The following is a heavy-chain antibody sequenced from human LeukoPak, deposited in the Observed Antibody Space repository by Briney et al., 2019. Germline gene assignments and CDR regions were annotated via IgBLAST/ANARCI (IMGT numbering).Heavy chain of an antibody. CDR1: GGSVSSGSYY. CDR3: ATSSGWYEY. J-gene: IGHJ4*02. V-gene: IGHV4-31*03. Sequence: SETLSLTCTVSGGSVSSGSYYWSWTRQHPGKGLEWIGYIYYSGSTYYNPSLKSRVTISVDTSKNQFSLKLSSVTAADTAVYYCATSSGWYEYWGQGTLVTVSS. D-gene: IGHD6-19*01. CDR2: IYYSGST.